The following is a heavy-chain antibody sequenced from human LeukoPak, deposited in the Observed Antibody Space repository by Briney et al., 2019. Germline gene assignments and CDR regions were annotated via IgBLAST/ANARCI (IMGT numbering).Heavy chain of an antibody. J-gene: IGHJ4*02. D-gene: IGHD5-18*01. Sequence: GGSLRLSCAASGFTFSSYEMNWVRQAPGKGLEWISALSGSSSNVYYAASVRGRFTISRDNAENSLYLQLNTMRAEDTAVYYCARGFRDTAMFLDYWGQGTLVTVSS. CDR3: ARGFRDTAMFLDY. CDR2: LSGSSSNV. CDR1: GFTFSSYE. V-gene: IGHV3-48*03.